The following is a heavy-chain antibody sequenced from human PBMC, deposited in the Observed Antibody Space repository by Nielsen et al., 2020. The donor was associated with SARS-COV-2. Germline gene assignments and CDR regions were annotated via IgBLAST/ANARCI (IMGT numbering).Heavy chain of an antibody. CDR2: IYYSGST. D-gene: IGHD1-26*01. V-gene: IGHV4-39*07. J-gene: IGHJ4*02. CDR3: AREGIVGAIIPG. Sequence: GSLRLSCTVSGGSISSSSYYWGWIRQPPGKGLEWIGSIYYSGSTYYNPSLKSRVTISVDTSKNQFSLKLSSVTAADTAVYYCAREGIVGAIIPGWGQGTLVTVSS. CDR1: GGSISSSSYY.